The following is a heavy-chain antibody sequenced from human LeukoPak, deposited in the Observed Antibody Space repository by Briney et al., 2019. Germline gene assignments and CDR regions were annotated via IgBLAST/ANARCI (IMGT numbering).Heavy chain of an antibody. V-gene: IGHV3-7*01. CDR2: MKQDGSEK. Sequence: PGGSLRLSCAASGFTFSSYWMSWVRQAPGKGLEWVANMKQDGSEKYYVDSVKGRFTISRDNAKNSLYLQMNSLRAEDTAVYYCARLSYLGIAAAGSTFDIWGQGTMVTVSS. D-gene: IGHD6-13*01. J-gene: IGHJ3*02. CDR1: GFTFSSYW. CDR3: ARLSYLGIAAAGSTFDI.